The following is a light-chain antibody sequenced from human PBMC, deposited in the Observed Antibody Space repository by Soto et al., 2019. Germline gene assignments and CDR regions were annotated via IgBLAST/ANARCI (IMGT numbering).Light chain of an antibody. CDR3: QQYGSSPRT. CDR1: QSVSNNY. CDR2: GAS. J-gene: IGKJ1*01. V-gene: IGKV3-20*01. Sequence: EIVLTQSPGTLSLSPVERATLSGMASQSVSNNYLAWYQQKPGQAPRLLIYGASNRATGIPDRFSGSGSGTDFTLTISRLEPEDFAVYYCQQYGSSPRTFGQGTKVDIK.